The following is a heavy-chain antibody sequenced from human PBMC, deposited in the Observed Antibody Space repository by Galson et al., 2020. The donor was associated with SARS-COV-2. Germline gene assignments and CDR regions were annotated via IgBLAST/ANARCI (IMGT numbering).Heavy chain of an antibody. V-gene: IGHV4-39*07. CDR1: GDSIRSSSYY. CDR2: INYSGTT. CDR3: VRDIARYTTSRYDFNWYFDF. D-gene: IGHD6-13*01. Sequence: SETLSLTCNVSGDSIRSSSYYWGWIRQPPGEGLEWLGSINYSGTTFSNPSLKSRVTISVDTAKNQFSLKLMSVTAADTAVYYCVRDIARYTTSRYDFNWYFDFWGRGTLVTVSS. J-gene: IGHJ2*01.